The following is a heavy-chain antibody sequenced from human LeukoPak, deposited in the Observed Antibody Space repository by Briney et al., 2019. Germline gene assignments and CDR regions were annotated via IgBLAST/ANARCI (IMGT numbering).Heavy chain of an antibody. J-gene: IGHJ6*03. CDR3: ARVGSSGYYPRYYYYYMDV. V-gene: IGHV4-59*01. D-gene: IGHD3-22*01. Sequence: SETLSLTCTVSGGSISSYYWSWIRQPPGKGLEWIGYIYYSGSTNYNPSLKSRVTISVDTSKNQFSLKLSSVTAADTAVYYCARVGSSGYYPRYYYYYMDVWGKGTTVTISS. CDR1: GGSISSYY. CDR2: IYYSGST.